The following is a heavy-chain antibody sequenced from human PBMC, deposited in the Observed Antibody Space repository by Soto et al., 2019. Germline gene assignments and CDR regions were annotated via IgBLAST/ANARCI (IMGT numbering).Heavy chain of an antibody. CDR3: ARGLIVMLAGIEELINSHVDS. Sequence: SETLSLTCTVSAASINSGGYYWSWIRQHPGKGLEWIGFIYYSGATYYNPSLKSRVTTSVDTSKNQFSLRLSSVTAADTAVYYCARGLIVMLAGIEELINSHVDSWGQGTLVTVSS. J-gene: IGHJ4*02. CDR1: AASINSGGYY. D-gene: IGHD2-21*02. V-gene: IGHV4-31*03. CDR2: IYYSGAT.